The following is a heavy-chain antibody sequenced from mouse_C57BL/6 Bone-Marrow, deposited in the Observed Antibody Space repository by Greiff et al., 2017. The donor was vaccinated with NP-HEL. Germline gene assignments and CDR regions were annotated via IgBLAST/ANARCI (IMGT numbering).Heavy chain of an antibody. V-gene: IGHV5-15*01. CDR1: GFTFSDYG. J-gene: IGHJ4*01. CDR2: ISNLAYSI. D-gene: IGHD2-2*01. Sequence: EVQLVESGGGLVQPGGSLKLSCAASGFTFSDYGMAWVRQAPRKGPEWVAFISNLAYSIYYADTVTGRFTLSRENAKNTLYLELSSLRSEDTAMYYCARRESTVVTTGTGDYAMDYWGQGTSVTVSS. CDR3: ARRESTVVTTGTGDYAMDY.